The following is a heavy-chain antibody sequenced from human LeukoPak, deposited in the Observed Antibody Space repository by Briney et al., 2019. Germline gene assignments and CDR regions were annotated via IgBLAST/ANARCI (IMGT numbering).Heavy chain of an antibody. V-gene: IGHV1-69*13. D-gene: IGHD3-9*01. CDR1: GGTFSSYA. CDR2: IIPIFGTA. CDR3: ARQGAYYDILTGFGRPFDP. Sequence: SVKVSYKASGGTFSSYAISWVRQAPGQGLEWMGGIIPIFGTANYAQKFQGRVTITADESTSTAYMELSSLRSEDTAVYYCARQGAYYDILTGFGRPFDPWGQGTLVTVSS. J-gene: IGHJ5*02.